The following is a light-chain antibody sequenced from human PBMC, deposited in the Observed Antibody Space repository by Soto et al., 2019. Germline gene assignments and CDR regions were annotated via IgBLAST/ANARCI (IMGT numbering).Light chain of an antibody. CDR1: SSNIGAGHV. CDR2: GSS. V-gene: IGLV1-40*01. Sequence: QSVLTQPLSVSGAPGQRVTISCTGSSSNIGAGHVVHWYQQFPGRAPNLLIYGSSNRPSGVPDRFSGSKSGTSASLAITGLQAEDEADYYCQSYDNGLSASVFGGGTKLTVL. J-gene: IGLJ2*01. CDR3: QSYDNGLSASV.